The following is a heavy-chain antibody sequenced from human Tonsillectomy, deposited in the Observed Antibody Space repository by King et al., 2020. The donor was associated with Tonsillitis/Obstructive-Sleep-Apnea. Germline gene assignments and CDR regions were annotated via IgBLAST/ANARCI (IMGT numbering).Heavy chain of an antibody. CDR2: ISGSGGST. Sequence: VQLVESGGGLVQPGGSLRLSCAASGFTFSSYAMSWVRQAPGKGLEWVSAISGSGGSTYYADSVKGRFTISRDNSKNTLYLQMNSLRAEDTAVYYCAKAKEYCSGGSCYSYYYYGMGVWGQGTTVTVSS. D-gene: IGHD2-15*01. V-gene: IGHV3-23*04. J-gene: IGHJ6*02. CDR1: GFTFSSYA. CDR3: AKAKEYCSGGSCYSYYYYGMGV.